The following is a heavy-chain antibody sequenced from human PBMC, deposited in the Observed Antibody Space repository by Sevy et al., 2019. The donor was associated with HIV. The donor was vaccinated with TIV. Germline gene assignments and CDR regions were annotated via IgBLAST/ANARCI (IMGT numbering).Heavy chain of an antibody. CDR3: ARDSSRSAHFDY. V-gene: IGHV1-69*06. CDR2: IIPIFGTA. Sequence: SVKVSCKASGGTFSSYAISWVRQAPGQGLEWMGGIIPIFGTANYAQKFQGRVTITADKSTSTAYMELSSLRSEDTAVYYCARDSSRSAHFDYWGQGTLVTVSS. D-gene: IGHD6-13*01. J-gene: IGHJ4*02. CDR1: GGTFSSYA.